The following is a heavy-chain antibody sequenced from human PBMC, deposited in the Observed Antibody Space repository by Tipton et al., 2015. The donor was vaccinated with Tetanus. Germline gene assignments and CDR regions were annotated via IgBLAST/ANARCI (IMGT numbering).Heavy chain of an antibody. Sequence: GLVKPSETLSLTCTVSGDSLRTGDRNWSWIRKPPGKDLEWIGYIYQTGTTYYNPSLKGRVTISMDRSNTQFSLRLDSLTAADTAVYYCARAAGFLGLTHDFWGRGTLVSVSS. J-gene: IGHJ4*02. CDR3: ARAAGFLGLTHDF. CDR1: GDSLRTGDRN. CDR2: IYQTGTT. D-gene: IGHD2/OR15-2a*01. V-gene: IGHV4-30-4*08.